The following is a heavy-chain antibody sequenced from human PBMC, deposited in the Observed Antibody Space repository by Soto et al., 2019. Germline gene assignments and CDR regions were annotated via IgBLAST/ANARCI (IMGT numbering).Heavy chain of an antibody. CDR2: IFSNDEK. V-gene: IGHV2-26*01. D-gene: IGHD6-13*01. CDR3: AATYSTSWYWFDT. CDR1: GFSLSNAGLG. J-gene: IGHJ5*02. Sequence: QVTVKESGPVLVKPTETLTLTCTVSGFSLSNAGLGVSWIRQPAGKALEWLAHIFSNDEKSYSTSLKSRLTISKDTSKTQVVLTMTNMDPVDTATYYCAATYSTSWYWFDTWGQGTLVTVSS.